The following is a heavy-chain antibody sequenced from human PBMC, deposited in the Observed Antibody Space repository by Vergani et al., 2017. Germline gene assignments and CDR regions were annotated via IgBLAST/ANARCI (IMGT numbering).Heavy chain of an antibody. CDR1: GFTFSSYG. J-gene: IGHJ4*02. CDR3: ARDGTGISMATTLLFDY. CDR2: IWYDGSNK. Sequence: QVQLVESGGGVVQPGRSLRLSCAASGFTFSSYGMHWVRQAPGKGLEWVEVIWYDGSNKYYADSVKGRFTISRDNSKTTLYLQMNSLRAEDTAVYYCARDGTGISMATTLLFDYWGQGTLVTVSS. V-gene: IGHV3-33*01. D-gene: IGHD5-24*01.